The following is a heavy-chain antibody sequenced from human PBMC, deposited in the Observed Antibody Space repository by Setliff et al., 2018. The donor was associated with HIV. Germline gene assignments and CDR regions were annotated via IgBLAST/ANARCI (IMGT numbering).Heavy chain of an antibody. CDR3: AKDPRGSMVRGLINYFDP. Sequence: GSLSLSCAAPGFTFSSYAMTWVRQAPGKGLEWVSAISGSGGKTYYADSEKGRFTISRDNSKNTLYLQMTSLRAQDTAIYYCAKDPRGSMVRGLINYFDPWGQGTLVTVSS. J-gene: IGHJ5*02. CDR2: ISGSGGKT. V-gene: IGHV3-23*01. CDR1: GFTFSSYA. D-gene: IGHD3-10*01.